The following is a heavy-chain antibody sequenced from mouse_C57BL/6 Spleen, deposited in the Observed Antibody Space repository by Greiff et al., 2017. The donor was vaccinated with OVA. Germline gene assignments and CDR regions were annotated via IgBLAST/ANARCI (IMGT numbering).Heavy chain of an antibody. CDR3: ARDDSFMDY. CDR2: INPNNGGT. Sequence: VQLQQSGPELVKPGASVKISCKASGYTFTDYYMNWVKQSHGKSLEWIGDINPNNGGTSYNQKFKGKATLTVDKSSSTAYMELRSLTSEDSAVYYCARDDSFMDYWGQGTSVTVSS. D-gene: IGHD2-4*01. J-gene: IGHJ4*01. V-gene: IGHV1-26*01. CDR1: GYTFTDYY.